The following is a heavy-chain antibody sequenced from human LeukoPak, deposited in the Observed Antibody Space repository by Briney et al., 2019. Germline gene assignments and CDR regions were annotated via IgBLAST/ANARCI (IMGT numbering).Heavy chain of an antibody. CDR2: IYYSGST. Sequence: SETLSLTCTVSGGSISSSSYYWGWIRQPPGKGLEWIGSIYYSGSTYYNPSLKSRVTISVDTSKNQFSLKLSSVTAADTAVYYCARLPENWNFDYWGQGTLVTVSS. D-gene: IGHD1-1*01. CDR1: GGSISSSSYY. CDR3: ARLPENWNFDY. V-gene: IGHV4-39*01. J-gene: IGHJ4*02.